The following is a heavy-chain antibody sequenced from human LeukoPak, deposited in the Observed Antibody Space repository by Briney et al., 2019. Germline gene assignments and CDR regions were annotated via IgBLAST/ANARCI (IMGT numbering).Heavy chain of an antibody. CDR1: GFTLSSSW. J-gene: IGHJ4*02. V-gene: IGHV3-74*01. Sequence: GGSLRLSCAGSGFTLSSSWMHWVRQAPGKGPVWVAHVSPDGNLANYADSVKGRFFISRDNTKNTLFLQMNSLRAEDTAVYYCARDLSFSPDHWGQGTLVTVSS. CDR2: VSPDGNLA. CDR3: ARDLSFSPDH.